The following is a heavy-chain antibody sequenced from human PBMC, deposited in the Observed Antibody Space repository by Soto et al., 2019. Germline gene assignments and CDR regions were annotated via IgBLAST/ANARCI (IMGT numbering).Heavy chain of an antibody. J-gene: IGHJ4*02. V-gene: IGHV1-69*13. CDR3: ARSLLGDYYDSDGLDN. Sequence: ASVKVSCKASGGTFSTYTMSWVRQAPGQGLEWMGGIIPMFGTTTYAENFQGRVTITADESTSTAYMELTSLRSEDTAVYYCARSLLGDYYDSDGLDNWGQGTLLTVSS. D-gene: IGHD3-22*01. CDR1: GGTFSTYT. CDR2: IIPMFGTT.